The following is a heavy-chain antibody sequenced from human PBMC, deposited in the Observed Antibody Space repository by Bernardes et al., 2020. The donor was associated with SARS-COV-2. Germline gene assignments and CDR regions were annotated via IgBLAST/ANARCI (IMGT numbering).Heavy chain of an antibody. D-gene: IGHD2-2*01. V-gene: IGHV3-23*01. CDR3: AKVRDCGSTSCHNAVDY. CDR1: GFTFSSNS. CDR2: FTSVGNT. J-gene: IGHJ4*02. Sequence: GGSLRLSCSASGFTFSSNSMTWVRQGPGKGLEWVSTFTSVGNTYYAYSVKGRFTISRDNFKHTLYLQMYNLRAEDTDVYFCAKVRDCGSTSCHNAVDYWGQGTLVTVSS.